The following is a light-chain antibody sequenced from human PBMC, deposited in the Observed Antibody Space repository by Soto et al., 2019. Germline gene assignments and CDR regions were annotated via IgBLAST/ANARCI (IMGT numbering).Light chain of an antibody. V-gene: IGKV3-15*01. CDR1: QSISTN. J-gene: IGKJ2*01. CDR3: QQYHKWPPYT. Sequence: EIVMTQSPVTLSVSPGERATLSCRASQSISTNLAWYQQKAGQAPRLLIYAASTRANGIPARFSGSGSGTDFTLTINSLQSEDFAVYYCQQYHKWPPYTFGQGTKVDIK. CDR2: AAS.